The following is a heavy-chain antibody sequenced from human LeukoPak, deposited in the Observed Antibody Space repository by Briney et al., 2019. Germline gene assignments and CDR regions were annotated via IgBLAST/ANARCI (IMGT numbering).Heavy chain of an antibody. V-gene: IGHV1-8*01. CDR3: ARVNVPQRRRIAAAVWFDP. CDR2: MNPNSGNT. Sequence: ASVKVSCKASGYTFTSYDINWVPQATGQGLEWMGWMNPNSGNTGYAQKFQGRVTMTRNTSISTAYMELSSLRSEDTAVYYCARVNVPQRRRIAAAVWFDPWGQGTLVTVSS. CDR1: GYTFTSYD. D-gene: IGHD6-13*01. J-gene: IGHJ5*02.